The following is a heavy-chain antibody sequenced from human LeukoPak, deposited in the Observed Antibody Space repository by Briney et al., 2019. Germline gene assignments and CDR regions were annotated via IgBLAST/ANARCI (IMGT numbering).Heavy chain of an antibody. Sequence: SETLSLTCTVSGGSISSGGYYWSWLRQHPGKGLEWIGYIYYSGSTYYNPSLKSRVTISIDMSKNQFSLKLSSVTAADTAVYYCAGGRGHSLNDAFDIWGQGTMVTVSS. CDR3: AGGRGHSLNDAFDI. V-gene: IGHV4-31*03. D-gene: IGHD5-18*01. CDR1: GGSISSGGYY. CDR2: IYYSGST. J-gene: IGHJ3*02.